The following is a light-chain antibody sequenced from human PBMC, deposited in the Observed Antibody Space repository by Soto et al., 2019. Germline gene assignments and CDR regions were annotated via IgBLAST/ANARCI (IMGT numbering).Light chain of an antibody. J-gene: IGKJ2*01. Sequence: EIVLTQSPGTLSLSPGERATLSCRASQSVSSSYLAWYQQKPGQAPRLLIYDASSRATGIPDRVSGSGSGTDFTLTISRLEPEDFAVYYCHQYGGSPVYTFGQGTKLEIK. CDR1: QSVSSSY. CDR2: DAS. V-gene: IGKV3-20*01. CDR3: HQYGGSPVYT.